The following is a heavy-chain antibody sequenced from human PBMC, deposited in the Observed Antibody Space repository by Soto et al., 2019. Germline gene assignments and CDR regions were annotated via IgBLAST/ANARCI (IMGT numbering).Heavy chain of an antibody. CDR3: ARIPGGGSSGRKKFDY. V-gene: IGHV4-4*02. Sequence: SETLSLTCAVSGGSISSSNWWSWVRQPPGKGLEWIGEIYHSGSTNYNPSLKSRVTISVDKSKNQFSLKLSSVTAADTAVYYCARIPGGGSSGRKKFDYWGQGTLVTVSS. CDR1: GGSISSSNW. D-gene: IGHD1-26*01. CDR2: IYHSGST. J-gene: IGHJ4*02.